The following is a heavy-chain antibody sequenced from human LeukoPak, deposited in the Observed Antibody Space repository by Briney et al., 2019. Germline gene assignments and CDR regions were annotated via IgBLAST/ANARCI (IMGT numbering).Heavy chain of an antibody. CDR2: MNPNSGNT. CDR3: ARGSVDTAMTFDY. Sequence: ASVKVSCKASGYTFTSYDINWVRQATGQGLEWMGWMNPNSGNTGYAQKFQGRVIMTRNTSISTAYMELSSLRSEDTAVYYCARGSVDTAMTFDYWGQGTLVTVSS. V-gene: IGHV1-8*01. D-gene: IGHD5-18*01. CDR1: GYTFTSYD. J-gene: IGHJ4*02.